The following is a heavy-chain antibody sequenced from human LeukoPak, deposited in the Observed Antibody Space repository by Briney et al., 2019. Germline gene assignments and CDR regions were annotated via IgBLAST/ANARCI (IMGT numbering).Heavy chain of an antibody. D-gene: IGHD3-22*01. J-gene: IGHJ4*02. CDR2: ISGSGGST. CDR1: GFTFSSYG. V-gene: IGHV3-23*01. CDR3: AKDAGYYDSSSYYDY. Sequence: GGSLRLSCAASGFTFSSYGMSWVRQAPGKGLEWVSAISGSGGSTYYADSVKGRFTISRDNSKNTLYLQMNSLRAEDTAVYYCAKDAGYYDSSSYYDYWGQGTLVTVSS.